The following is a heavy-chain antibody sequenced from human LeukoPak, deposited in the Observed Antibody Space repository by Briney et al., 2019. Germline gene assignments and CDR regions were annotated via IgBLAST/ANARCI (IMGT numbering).Heavy chain of an antibody. CDR1: GFTFSSYW. J-gene: IGHJ5*02. CDR3: TKAPLEVVITVWFDP. Sequence: GGSLRLSCAASGFTFSSYWMSWVRQAPGKGLEWVANIKQDGSEKYYVDSVKGRFTISRDNAKNSLYLQMNSLRAEDTAVYYCTKAPLEVVITVWFDPWGQGTLVTVSS. V-gene: IGHV3-7*03. D-gene: IGHD3-22*01. CDR2: IKQDGSEK.